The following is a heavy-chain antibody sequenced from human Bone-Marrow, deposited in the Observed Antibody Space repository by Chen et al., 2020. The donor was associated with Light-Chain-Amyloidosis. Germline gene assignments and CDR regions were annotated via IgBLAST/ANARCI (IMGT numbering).Heavy chain of an antibody. V-gene: IGHV3-23*04. CDR1: GFAFSSYA. Sequence: EVQLVESGGGLLQRGGSLRLSCAASGFAFSSYAMSWVRQAPGTGVEGVCTIRGSGGSRYYGDSVEGRLTISRDNSKNALFVQRNSLGAEDTAVYYCAKDISYDDILPGYPADAFDIWGQGTMVTVSS. J-gene: IGHJ3*02. CDR3: AKDISYDDILPGYPADAFDI. D-gene: IGHD3-9*01. CDR2: IRGSGGSR.